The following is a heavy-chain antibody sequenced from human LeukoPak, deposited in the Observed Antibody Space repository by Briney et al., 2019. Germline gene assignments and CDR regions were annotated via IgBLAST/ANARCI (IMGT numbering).Heavy chain of an antibody. CDR3: ASSESIAARYYYFDY. CDR2: IYYSGGT. Sequence: SETLSLTCTVSGGSISSYYWSWIRQPPGKGLEWIGYIYYSGGTNYNPSLKSRVTISVDTSKNQFSLKLSSVTAADTAVYYCASSESIAARYYYFDYWGQGTLVTVSS. D-gene: IGHD6-6*01. CDR1: GGSISSYY. J-gene: IGHJ4*02. V-gene: IGHV4-59*01.